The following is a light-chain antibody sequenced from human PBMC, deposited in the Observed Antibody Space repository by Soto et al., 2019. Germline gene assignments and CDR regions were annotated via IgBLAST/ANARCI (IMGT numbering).Light chain of an antibody. Sequence: EIVLTQSPGTLSLSPGERATLSCWSSQSVSSTFLAWYQQKPGQAPRLVIYGTSTRATGIPDRFSGSGSGTAFTLTIGRLEPADFAVYYCQQYGSSPVHFGQGTKLEI. CDR3: QQYGSSPVH. CDR2: GTS. V-gene: IGKV3-20*01. J-gene: IGKJ2*01. CDR1: QSVSSTF.